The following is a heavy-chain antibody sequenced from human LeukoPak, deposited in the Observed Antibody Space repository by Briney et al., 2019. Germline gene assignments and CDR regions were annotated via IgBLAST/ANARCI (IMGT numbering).Heavy chain of an antibody. CDR1: GASFSGYS. CDR2: VNRVGYT. D-gene: IGHD6-25*01. J-gene: IGHJ5*02. Sequence: SETLSLTCAVHGASFSGYSWSWVRQSPGKGLEWIGEVNRVGYTIYNPSLKSRVTISIDTSTTQSSLRLTSVTVADTAVYFCARERVVSDYNWFDPWGQGTLVTVSS. V-gene: IGHV4-34*01. CDR3: ARERVVSDYNWFDP.